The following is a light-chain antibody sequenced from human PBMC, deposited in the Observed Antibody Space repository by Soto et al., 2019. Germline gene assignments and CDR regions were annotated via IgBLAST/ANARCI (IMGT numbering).Light chain of an antibody. CDR2: TAS. Sequence: DIQMTQSPSSLSASVGDRVTITCRTSQSISTYLNWYQQKPGEAPKLLIYTASSLQGGVPSRFSGSGSGTDFTLTISTLEPEDFATYYCQQSHSTPITFGQGTRLEIK. V-gene: IGKV1-39*01. CDR1: QSISTY. J-gene: IGKJ5*01. CDR3: QQSHSTPIT.